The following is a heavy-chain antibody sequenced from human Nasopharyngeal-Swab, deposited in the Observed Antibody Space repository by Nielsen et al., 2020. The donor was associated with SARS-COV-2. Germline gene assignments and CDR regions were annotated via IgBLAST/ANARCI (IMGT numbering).Heavy chain of an antibody. CDR1: GFTFSSYA. J-gene: IGHJ6*02. Sequence: GESLKISCAASGFTFSSYAMHWVRQAPGKGLEWVAAISYDGSNKYYADSVKGRFTISRDNSKNTLYLQMNSLRAEDTAVYYCARGRTGNYYYGMDVWGQGTTVTVSS. D-gene: IGHD1/OR15-1a*01. CDR3: ARGRTGNYYYGMDV. CDR2: ISYDGSNK. V-gene: IGHV3-30-3*01.